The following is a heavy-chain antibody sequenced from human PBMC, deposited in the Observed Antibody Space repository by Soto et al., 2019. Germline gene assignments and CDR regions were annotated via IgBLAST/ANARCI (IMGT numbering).Heavy chain of an antibody. CDR3: ARDGDSSHYYNYMDV. CDR1: GGSISTYY. Sequence: QVQLQESGPGLVKPSETLSLTCTVSGGSISTYYWSWIRQPPGKGLEWIGFIYYSGSTNYNPSLRSRVTISVDPSKTQFSLMLSSVTAADTAVYYCARDGDSSHYYNYMDVWGKGTTVTVS. J-gene: IGHJ6*03. CDR2: IYYSGST. V-gene: IGHV4-59*01.